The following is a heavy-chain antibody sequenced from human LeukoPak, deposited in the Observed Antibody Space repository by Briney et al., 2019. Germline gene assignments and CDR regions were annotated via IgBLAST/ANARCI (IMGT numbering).Heavy chain of an antibody. J-gene: IGHJ5*01. Sequence: GGSLKISCKGSGYRFTSFWIAWVRQRPGKGLEWMGIIYPGDSDLRYSPSFQGQVTISADKSTSTAYLHWSSLKASDTAMYYCARRIYFDLRSLHGRDKGWFDSWGQGSLVTVSS. CDR2: IYPGDSDL. CDR3: ARRIYFDLRSLHGRDKGWFDS. V-gene: IGHV5-51*01. CDR1: GYRFTSFW. D-gene: IGHD3-3*01.